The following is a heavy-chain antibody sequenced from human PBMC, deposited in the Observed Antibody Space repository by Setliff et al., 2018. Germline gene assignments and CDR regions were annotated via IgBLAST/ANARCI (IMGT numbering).Heavy chain of an antibody. V-gene: IGHV3-23*01. CDR1: GFTFSSHG. CDR3: AGGPRWYDSSGYYFRTDN. J-gene: IGHJ4*02. D-gene: IGHD3-22*01. Sequence: GSLRLSCVASGFTFSSHGMTWVRQAPAKGLEWVSTITSDGGTTWYADSVKGRFTIYRDNSKNILYLQMNSLRAEDTAVYYCAGGPRWYDSSGYYFRTDNWGQGTLVTVSS. CDR2: ITSDGGTT.